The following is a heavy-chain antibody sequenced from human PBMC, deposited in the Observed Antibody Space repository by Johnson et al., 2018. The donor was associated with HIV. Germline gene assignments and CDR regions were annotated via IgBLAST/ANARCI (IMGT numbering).Heavy chain of an antibody. CDR1: GFTFSNAW. CDR3: TTDDAPSYGDYGEAFDI. CDR2: IKSKTDGGTI. D-gene: IGHD4-17*01. J-gene: IGHJ3*02. V-gene: IGHV3-15*01. Sequence: MQLVESGGGLVKPGGSLRLSCAASGFTFSNAWMSWVRQAPGKGLEWVGRIKSKTDGGTIEYAAPVKGRFTISRDDSKNTLYLQMNSLKTEDTAVYYCTTDDAPSYGDYGEAFDIWGQGTMVTVSS.